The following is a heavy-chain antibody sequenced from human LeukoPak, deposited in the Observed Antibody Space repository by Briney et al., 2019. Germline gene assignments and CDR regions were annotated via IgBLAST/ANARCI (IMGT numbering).Heavy chain of an antibody. CDR1: GFTFTSHS. V-gene: IGHV3-21*01. J-gene: IGHJ2*01. D-gene: IGHD6-13*01. CDR2: ISSNSDYI. Sequence: GVSLRLSCVASGFTFTSHSLNWLRQAPGKGLEWVASISSNSDYILYAESVKGRFSISRDNARNSVYLQMNSLTAEDTALYYCARDWRNKYSNSWSRGEWYFDLWGRGTLVSVSS. CDR3: ARDWRNKYSNSWSRGEWYFDL.